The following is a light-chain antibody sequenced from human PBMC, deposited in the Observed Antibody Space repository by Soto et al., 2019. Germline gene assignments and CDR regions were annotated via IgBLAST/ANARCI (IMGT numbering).Light chain of an antibody. CDR2: AAS. Sequence: DIQMTQSPSSLSASVGDRVTITCRASQGISNYLAWYQQKPGKVPKLLIHAASTLQSGVQSRFSGSGSGTDFTHTISSLQREDVATYFCQKYNSAQLSLGPGDKVDIK. CDR3: QKYNSAQLS. J-gene: IGKJ3*01. CDR1: QGISNY. V-gene: IGKV1-27*01.